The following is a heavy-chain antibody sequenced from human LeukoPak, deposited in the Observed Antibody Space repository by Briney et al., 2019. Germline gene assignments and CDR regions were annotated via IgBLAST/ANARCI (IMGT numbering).Heavy chain of an antibody. V-gene: IGHV4-39*07. CDR1: GGSISSSSYY. CDR3: ARVYYDSSGYPPNWHFDL. Sequence: SETLSLTCTVSGGSISSSSYYWGWIRQPPGKGLEWIGSIYYSGSTYYNPSLKSRVTISVDTSKNQFSLKLSSVTAADTAVYYCARVYYDSSGYPPNWHFDLWGRGTLVTVSS. CDR2: IYYSGST. D-gene: IGHD3-22*01. J-gene: IGHJ2*01.